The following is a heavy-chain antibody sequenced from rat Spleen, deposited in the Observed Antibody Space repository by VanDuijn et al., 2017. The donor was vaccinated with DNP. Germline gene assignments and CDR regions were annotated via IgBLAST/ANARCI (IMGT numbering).Heavy chain of an antibody. CDR2: ISYDGSST. CDR3: TARRY. J-gene: IGHJ2*01. V-gene: IGHV5-7*01. D-gene: IGHD1-11*01. CDR1: GFTFSNYD. Sequence: EVQLVESGGGLVQPGRSMKLSCAISGFTFSNYDMAWVRQAPKKGLEWVATISYDGSSTYYRDSVKGRFTISRDNAKSTLYLQMDSLRSEDTATYYCTARRYWGQGVMVTVSS.